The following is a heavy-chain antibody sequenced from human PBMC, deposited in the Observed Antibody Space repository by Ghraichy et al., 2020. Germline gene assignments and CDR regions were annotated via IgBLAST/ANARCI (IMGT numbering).Heavy chain of an antibody. J-gene: IGHJ6*02. CDR1: GFTFSSYG. Sequence: GGSLRLSCAASGFTFSSYGMHWVRQAPGKGLEWVAFIRYDGSNKYYADSVKGRFTISRDNSKNTLYLQMNSLRAEDTAVYYCAKDQGVVPAAIRGGRVRYYYGMDVWGQGTTVTVAS. CDR2: IRYDGSNK. D-gene: IGHD2-2*02. CDR3: AKDQGVVPAAIRGGRVRYYYGMDV. V-gene: IGHV3-30*02.